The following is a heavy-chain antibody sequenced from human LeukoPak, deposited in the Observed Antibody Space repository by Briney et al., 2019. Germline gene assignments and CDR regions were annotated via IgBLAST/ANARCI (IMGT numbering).Heavy chain of an antibody. J-gene: IGHJ4*02. CDR1: GYTFTTYG. CDR3: VREGGDSSGYYFEY. V-gene: IGHV1-18*01. CDR2: ISAYNGDT. Sequence: ASVKVSCKASGYTFTTYGLSWVRQAPGQGLEWMGWISAYNGDTLYAQEFQGRVTMTRDTSTRTAYMELRSLESDDTAVYYCVREGGDSSGYYFEYWGQGTLVTVSS. D-gene: IGHD3-22*01.